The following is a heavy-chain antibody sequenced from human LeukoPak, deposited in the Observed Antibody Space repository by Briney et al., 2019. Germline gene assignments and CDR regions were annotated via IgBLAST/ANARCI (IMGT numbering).Heavy chain of an antibody. CDR3: ATDPPYSGSHARFDY. CDR2: CDPEDGET. Sequence: ASVKVSCKVSGYTLTELSMHWVRQAPGKGLEWMGGCDPEDGETIYAQKFQGRVTMTEYTSTDTAYMELSSLRSEDTAVYYCATDPPYSGSHARFDYWGQGTLVTVSS. CDR1: GYTLTELS. D-gene: IGHD1-26*01. V-gene: IGHV1-24*01. J-gene: IGHJ4*02.